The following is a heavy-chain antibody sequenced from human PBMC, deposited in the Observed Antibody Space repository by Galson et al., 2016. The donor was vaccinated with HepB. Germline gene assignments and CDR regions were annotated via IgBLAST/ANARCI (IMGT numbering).Heavy chain of an antibody. CDR3: AKDPTGYNYYYGMDV. J-gene: IGHJ6*02. CDR2: INDRGDIT. CDR1: GLTFSSYA. V-gene: IGHV3-23*01. Sequence: SLRLSCAASGLTFSSYAMNWVRQAPGKGLEWVSSINDRGDITYYADSVKGRFTVSRDSSKNTLYLQMNSLRADDMAVYYCAKDPTGYNYYYGMDVWGQGTTVTVSS.